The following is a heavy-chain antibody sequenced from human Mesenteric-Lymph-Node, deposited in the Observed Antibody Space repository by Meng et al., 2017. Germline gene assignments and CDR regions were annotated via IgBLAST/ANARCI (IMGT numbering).Heavy chain of an antibody. CDR1: GFAFSSYA. CDR3: AKGGTYYDFWSGYYRFSVSGV. J-gene: IGHJ4*02. CDR2: ISYDGSTQ. V-gene: IGHV3-30*04. Sequence: RSLRLSCAASGFAFSSYALHWVRQAPGKGLEWVAVISYDGSTQYYADSVKGRFTISRDNSKNTLYVQMISLRAEDTAVYYCAKGGTYYDFWSGYYRFSVSGVWGQGTLVTVSS. D-gene: IGHD3-3*01.